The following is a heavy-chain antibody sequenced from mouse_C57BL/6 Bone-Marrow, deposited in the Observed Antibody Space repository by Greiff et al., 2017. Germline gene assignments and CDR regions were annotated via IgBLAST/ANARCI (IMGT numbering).Heavy chain of an antibody. CDR3: ARGNYEWYFDV. J-gene: IGHJ1*03. CDR1: GYTFTSYW. V-gene: IGHV1-69*01. D-gene: IGHD2-1*01. Sequence: QVQLQQPGAELVMPGASVKLSCKASGYTFTSYWMHWVKQRPGQGLEWIGEIDPSDSYTNYNQKFKGKSTLTVDKSSSPAYMQLSSLTSEDSAVYYCARGNYEWYFDVWGTGTTVTVSS. CDR2: IDPSDSYT.